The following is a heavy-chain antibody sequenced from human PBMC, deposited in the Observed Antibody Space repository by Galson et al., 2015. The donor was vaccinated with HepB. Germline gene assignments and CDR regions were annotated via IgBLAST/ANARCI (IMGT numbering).Heavy chain of an antibody. CDR2: IWYDGSNK. CDR3: AREYAVVVISWYFDL. V-gene: IGHV3-33*08. Sequence: SLRLSCAAFGFTFSSYGMHWVRQAPGKGLEWVAVIWYDGSNKYYADSVKGRFTISRDNSKNTLYLQMNSLRAEDTAVYYCAREYAVVVISWYFDLWGRGTLVTVSS. D-gene: IGHD3-22*01. CDR1: GFTFSSYG. J-gene: IGHJ2*01.